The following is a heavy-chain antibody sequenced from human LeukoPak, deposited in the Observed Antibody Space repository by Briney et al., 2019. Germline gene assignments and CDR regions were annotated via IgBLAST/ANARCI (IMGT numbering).Heavy chain of an antibody. D-gene: IGHD3-22*01. J-gene: IGHJ3*02. CDR1: GGSISSGGYY. Sequence: PSETLSLTCTVSGGSISSGGYYWSWIRQHPGKGLEWMGYIYYSGSTYYNPSLKSRVTISVDTPKNQFSLKLSSVTAADTAVYYCARAYYDSSGYYRLMAFDIWGQGTMVTVSS. CDR2: IYYSGST. CDR3: ARAYYDSSGYYRLMAFDI. V-gene: IGHV4-31*03.